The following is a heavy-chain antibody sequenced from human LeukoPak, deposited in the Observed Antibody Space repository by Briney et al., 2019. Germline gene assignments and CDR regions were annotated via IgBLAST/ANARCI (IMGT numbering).Heavy chain of an antibody. D-gene: IGHD6-19*01. V-gene: IGHV3-23*01. CDR3: AKETYSSGWYPYFDY. J-gene: IGHJ4*02. CDR2: ISGSGGSA. Sequence: PGGSLRLSCVATGFTFSSYAMSWVRQAPGKGLEWVSGISGSGGSAYYADSVKGGFTISRDNSKNPLFLQMNSLRAEDTAVYYCAKETYSSGWYPYFDYWGQGTLVTVSS. CDR1: GFTFSSYA.